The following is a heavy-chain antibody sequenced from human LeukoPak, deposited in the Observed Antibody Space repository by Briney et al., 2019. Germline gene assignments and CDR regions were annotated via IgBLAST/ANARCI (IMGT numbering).Heavy chain of an antibody. D-gene: IGHD6-13*01. Sequence: SETLSLTCTVSGGSISSYYWSWVRQPPGKGLEGIGYIYYSGSTNYNPSLKSRVTISVDTSKNQFSLKLSSVTAADTAVYYCARVLKGWGSSWKGAFDIWGQGTMVTVSS. CDR1: GGSISSYY. V-gene: IGHV4-59*01. CDR3: ARVLKGWGSSWKGAFDI. J-gene: IGHJ3*02. CDR2: IYYSGST.